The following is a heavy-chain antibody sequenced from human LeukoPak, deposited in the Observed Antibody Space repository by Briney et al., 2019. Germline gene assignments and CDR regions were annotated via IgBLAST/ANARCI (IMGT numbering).Heavy chain of an antibody. CDR3: ARGSIVGATFDYFDY. J-gene: IGHJ4*02. V-gene: IGHV4-34*01. Sequence: SETLSLTCAVYGGSFSGYYWSWIRQPPGKGLEWIGEINHSGSTNYNPSLKSRVTISVDTSKNQFSLKLSSVTAADTAVYYCARGSIVGATFDYFDYWGQGTLVTVSS. CDR2: INHSGST. D-gene: IGHD1-26*01. CDR1: GGSFSGYY.